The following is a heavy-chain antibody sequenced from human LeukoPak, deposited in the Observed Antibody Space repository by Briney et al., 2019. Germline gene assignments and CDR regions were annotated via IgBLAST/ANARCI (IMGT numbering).Heavy chain of an antibody. Sequence: GASLKISCHGSGYSFDTYWIGWVRQMPGKGLEWMGVIYPGDSDTRYSPSFQGQVTISVDKSINTAYLQWTSLKASGTAMYYCARHERVPRPFDIWGQGTMVTVSS. V-gene: IGHV5-51*01. CDR2: IYPGDSDT. CDR1: GYSFDTYW. CDR3: ARHERVPRPFDI. D-gene: IGHD5-24*01. J-gene: IGHJ3*02.